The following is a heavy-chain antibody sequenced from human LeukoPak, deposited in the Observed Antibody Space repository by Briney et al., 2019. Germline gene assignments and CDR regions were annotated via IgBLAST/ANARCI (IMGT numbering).Heavy chain of an antibody. V-gene: IGHV4-38-2*02. CDR3: ARESAPMPIPWFDP. D-gene: IGHD3-16*01. CDR2: IYHSGST. CDR1: GYSISSGYY. J-gene: IGHJ5*02. Sequence: PSETLSLTCAVSGYSISSGYYWGWIRQPPGKGLEWIGSIYHSGSTYYNPSLKRRVTISVDTSKNQFSLKLSSVTAADTAVYYCARESAPMPIPWFDPWGQGTLVTVSS.